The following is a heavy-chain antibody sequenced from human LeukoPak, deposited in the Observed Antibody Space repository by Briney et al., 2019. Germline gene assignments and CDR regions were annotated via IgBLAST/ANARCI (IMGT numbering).Heavy chain of an antibody. D-gene: IGHD5-24*01. Sequence: RASVKVSCKASGYTFTSYGISWVRQAPGQGLEWMGWISVYNGNTNYEEKLQGRVTVTTDTSRSTAYMELRSLRSDDTAVYYCARVSRDGYNFDYWGQGTLVTVSS. V-gene: IGHV1-18*01. CDR1: GYTFTSYG. CDR3: ARVSRDGYNFDY. CDR2: ISVYNGNT. J-gene: IGHJ4*02.